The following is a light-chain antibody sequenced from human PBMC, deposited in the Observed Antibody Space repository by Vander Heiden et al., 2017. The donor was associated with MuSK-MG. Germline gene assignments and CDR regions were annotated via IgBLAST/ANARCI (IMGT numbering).Light chain of an antibody. J-gene: IGKJ1*01. Sequence: EIVTTQSPATLSLSPGERATLSCRASQSVSSNYLSWYQQKPGQAPRLLIYGTSTRATGIPARFSGSGSGTDFTLTISSLQPEDFAVYYCQHDYNIPWTFGQGTKVEIK. CDR1: QSVSSNY. CDR2: GTS. CDR3: QHDYNIPWT. V-gene: IGKV3D-7*01.